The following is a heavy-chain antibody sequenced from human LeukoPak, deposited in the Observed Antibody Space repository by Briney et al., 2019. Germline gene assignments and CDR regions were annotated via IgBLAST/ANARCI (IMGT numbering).Heavy chain of an antibody. Sequence: SETLSLTCAVYGGSFSGYYWSWIRQPPGKGLEWIGEINHSGSTNYNPSLKSRVTISVDTSKDQFSLKLSSVTAADTAVYYCARGGYPFDYWGQGTLVTVSS. D-gene: IGHD6-25*01. CDR3: ARGGYPFDY. CDR2: INHSGST. CDR1: GGSFSGYY. J-gene: IGHJ4*02. V-gene: IGHV4-34*01.